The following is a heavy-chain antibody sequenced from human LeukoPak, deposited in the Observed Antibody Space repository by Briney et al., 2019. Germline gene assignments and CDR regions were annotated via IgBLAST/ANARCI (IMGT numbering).Heavy chain of an antibody. V-gene: IGHV3-23*01. CDR1: GFTFSSYV. Sequence: LPGGSLRLSCAASGFTFSSYVMSWVRQAPGKGLEWVSGISDSGGSPYYADSVKGRFTISRDNSKNTLYLQMNSLRAEDTAVYFCAKDQYGGYFDYWGQGTLVTVSS. J-gene: IGHJ4*02. D-gene: IGHD2-21*01. CDR2: ISDSGGSP. CDR3: AKDQYGGYFDY.